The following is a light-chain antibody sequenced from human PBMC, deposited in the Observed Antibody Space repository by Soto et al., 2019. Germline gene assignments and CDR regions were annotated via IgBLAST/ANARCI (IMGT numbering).Light chain of an antibody. V-gene: IGLV2-8*01. Sequence: QSALTQPPSASGSPGQSVTISCTGTSSDVGTDNYVSWYQHFSGKAPKLMIYDVNKRPSGVPDRFSGSKSGNTASLTVSGLQADDEGDYYCASFSSSNALVFGGGTKLTVL. CDR1: SSDVGTDNY. J-gene: IGLJ2*01. CDR3: ASFSSSNALV. CDR2: DVN.